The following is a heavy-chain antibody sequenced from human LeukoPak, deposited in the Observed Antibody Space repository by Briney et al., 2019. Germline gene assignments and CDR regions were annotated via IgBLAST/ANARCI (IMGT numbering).Heavy chain of an antibody. J-gene: IGHJ4*02. CDR3: ARTPTGLRFDY. Sequence: GGSLRLSCAASGFTVSSNYMSWVRQAPGKGLEWVSIIYSGGSTYYADSVKGRFTISRDNSKNTLYLQMNSLRAEDTAVYYCARTPTGLRFDYWGQGTLVTVYS. CDR1: GFTVSSNY. V-gene: IGHV3-66*01. CDR2: IYSGGST. D-gene: IGHD4-17*01.